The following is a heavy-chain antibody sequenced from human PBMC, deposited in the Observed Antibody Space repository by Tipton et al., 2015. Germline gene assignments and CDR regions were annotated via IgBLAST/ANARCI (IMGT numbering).Heavy chain of an antibody. CDR1: GFTFSNYW. J-gene: IGHJ5*02. V-gene: IGHV3-74*01. CDR2: ITSDGSST. CDR3: TSSHRSYGST. Sequence: GSLRLSCAASGFTFSNYWMHWFRQVPGKGLVWVSRITSDGSSTVYADSVKGRFTISRDNAKNTLYLQMNSLRAEDTAVYYCTSSHRSYGSTWGQGTQVTVSS. D-gene: IGHD2-15*01.